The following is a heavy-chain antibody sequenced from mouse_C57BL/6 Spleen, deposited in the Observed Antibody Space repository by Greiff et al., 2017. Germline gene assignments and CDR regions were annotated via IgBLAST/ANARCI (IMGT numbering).Heavy chain of an antibody. Sequence: VQLKESGAELVRPGASVKLSCKASGYTFTDYYINWVKQRPGQGLEWIARIYPGSGNTYYNEKFKGKATLTAEKSSSTAYMQLSSLTSEDSAVYFCAREETGTGMDYWGQGTSVTVSS. V-gene: IGHV1-76*01. CDR3: AREETGTGMDY. D-gene: IGHD4-1*01. CDR1: GYTFTDYY. CDR2: IYPGSGNT. J-gene: IGHJ4*01.